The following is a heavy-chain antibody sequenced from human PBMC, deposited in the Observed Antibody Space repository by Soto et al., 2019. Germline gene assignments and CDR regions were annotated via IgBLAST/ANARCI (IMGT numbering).Heavy chain of an antibody. D-gene: IGHD3-10*01. J-gene: IGHJ6*02. V-gene: IGHV1-69*13. Sequence: SVKVSCKASGGTFSSYAISWVRQAPGQGLEWMGGIIPIFGTANYAQRFQGRVTITADESTSTAYMELSSLRSEDTAVYYCASRIRSEGVFRYYYYGMDVWGQGTTVTVSS. CDR3: ASRIRSEGVFRYYYYGMDV. CDR2: IIPIFGTA. CDR1: GGTFSSYA.